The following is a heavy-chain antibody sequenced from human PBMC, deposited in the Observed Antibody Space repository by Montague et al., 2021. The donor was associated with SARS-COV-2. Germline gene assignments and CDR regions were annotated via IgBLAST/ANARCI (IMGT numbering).Heavy chain of an antibody. CDR1: GGSISSSSYY. V-gene: IGHV4-39*01. J-gene: IGHJ5*02. CDR3: ARPLNLYYYGSGSYSSWFDP. CDR2: IYYSGST. Sequence: SETLSLTCTVSGGSISSSSYYWGWIRQPPGKGLEWIGSIYYSGSTYYNPSLKSRVTISVDTSKNQSSLKLSSVTAADTAVYYCARPLNLYYYGSGSYSSWFDPWGQGTLVTVSS. D-gene: IGHD3-10*01.